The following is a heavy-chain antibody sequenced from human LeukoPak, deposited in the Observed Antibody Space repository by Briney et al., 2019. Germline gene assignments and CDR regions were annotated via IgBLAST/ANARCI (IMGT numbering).Heavy chain of an antibody. CDR3: ARGAGAGRIAWFDP. CDR2: INPTGGST. CDR1: GYTFTSYY. Sequence: GASGKVSCKASGYTFTSYYMHWVRQAPGQGLEWMGIINPTGGSTTYAQRFQGRVTMTRDTSTRTVYMELSSLRSEDTAVYNCARGAGAGRIAWFDPWGQGTLVTVSS. D-gene: IGHD2-21*01. J-gene: IGHJ5*02. V-gene: IGHV1-46*01.